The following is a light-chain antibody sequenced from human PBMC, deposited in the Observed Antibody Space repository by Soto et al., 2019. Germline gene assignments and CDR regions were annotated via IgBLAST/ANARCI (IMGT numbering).Light chain of an antibody. CDR2: WAS. J-gene: IGKJ4*01. V-gene: IGKV4-1*01. Sequence: DIVMTQSPDSLAVSLGESATINCKSSQSVLHSSNNKNYLAWYQQKPGQPPKLLIYWASTRESGVPDRFSGSGSGTDFTLTISSLQAEDVAIYYCQQHFTAPLTFGGGTKGDIK. CDR1: QSVLHSSNNKNY. CDR3: QQHFTAPLT.